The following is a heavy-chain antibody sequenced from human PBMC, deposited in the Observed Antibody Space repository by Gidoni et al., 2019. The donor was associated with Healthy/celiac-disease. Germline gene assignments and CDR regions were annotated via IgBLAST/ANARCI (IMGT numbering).Heavy chain of an antibody. Sequence: QVQLQESGPGLVKPSETLSLTCTVSVGSISSYYWSWIRQPPGKGLEWIGYIYYSGSTNYNPSLKSRVTISVDTSKNQFSLKLSSVTAADTAVYYCARLYGGNSYYFDYWGQGTLVTVSS. CDR3: ARLYGGNSYYFDY. CDR1: VGSISSYY. J-gene: IGHJ4*02. D-gene: IGHD2-21*02. V-gene: IGHV4-59*08. CDR2: IYYSGST.